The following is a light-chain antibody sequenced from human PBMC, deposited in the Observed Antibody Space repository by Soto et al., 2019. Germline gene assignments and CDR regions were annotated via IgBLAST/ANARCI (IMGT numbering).Light chain of an antibody. V-gene: IGLV2-8*01. CDR1: SSDVGGYNY. Sequence: QSVPTQPPSASGSPGQSVTFSCTGTSSDVGGYNYVSWYQQYPGKAPKLMIYEVYKRHSGVPDRFSGSKSGNTASLTVSGLQPEDGADYYCSAYAGSSTWVFGGGTKVTVL. J-gene: IGLJ2*01. CDR3: SAYAGSSTWV. CDR2: EVY.